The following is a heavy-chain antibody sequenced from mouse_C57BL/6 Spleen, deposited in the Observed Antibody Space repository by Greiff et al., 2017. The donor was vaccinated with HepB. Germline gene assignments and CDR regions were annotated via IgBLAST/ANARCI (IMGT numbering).Heavy chain of an antibody. J-gene: IGHJ4*01. CDR1: GYTFTDYY. CDR2: IYPGSGNT. V-gene: IGHV1-76*01. Sequence: QVQLQQSGAELVRPGASVKLSCKASGYTFTDYYINWVKQRPGQGLEWIARIYPGSGNTYYNEKFKGKATLTAEKSSSTAYMQLSSLTSEDSAVYFCASLLLRYYAMDYWGQGTSVTVSS. CDR3: ASLLLRYYAMDY. D-gene: IGHD1-1*01.